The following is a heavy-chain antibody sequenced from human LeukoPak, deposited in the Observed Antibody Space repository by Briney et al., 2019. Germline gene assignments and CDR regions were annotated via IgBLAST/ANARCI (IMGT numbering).Heavy chain of an antibody. CDR1: GGSSSGYY. Sequence: PSETLSLTCAVYGGSSSGYYWSWIRQPPGKGLEWIGEINHSGSTNYNPSLKSRVTISVDTSKNQFSLKLSSVTAADTAVYYCARVYRWFDPWGQGTLVTVSS. J-gene: IGHJ5*02. CDR2: INHSGST. CDR3: ARVYRWFDP. V-gene: IGHV4-34*01. D-gene: IGHD3-16*02.